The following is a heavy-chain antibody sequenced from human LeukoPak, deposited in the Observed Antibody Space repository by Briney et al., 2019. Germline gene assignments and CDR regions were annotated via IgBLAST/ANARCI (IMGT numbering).Heavy chain of an antibody. D-gene: IGHD4-11*01. CDR3: ARASDRLQPPDY. Sequence: PSETLSLTCAVSGYSITSGYYWGWIRQPPGKGLEWIGSINHSGSTYYNPSLKSRVTISVDTSKNQFSLKLSSVTAADTAMYYCARASDRLQPPDYWGQGTLVTVSS. J-gene: IGHJ4*02. CDR1: GYSITSGYY. V-gene: IGHV4-38-2*01. CDR2: INHSGST.